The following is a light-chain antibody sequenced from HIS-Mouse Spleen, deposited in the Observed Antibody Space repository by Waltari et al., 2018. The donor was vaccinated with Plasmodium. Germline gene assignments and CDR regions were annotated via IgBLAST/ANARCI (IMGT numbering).Light chain of an antibody. CDR1: SSDIGGANY. CDR2: DVS. J-gene: IGLJ3*02. CDR3: CSYAGSYTWV. V-gene: IGLV2-11*01. Sequence: QSALTQPRSVSGSPGQSVTNSCTGTSSDIGGANYLSWYQQHPGQAPKLMIYDVSKRPSGVPDRFSGSKSGNTASLTISGLQAEDEADYYCCSYAGSYTWVFGGGTKLTVL.